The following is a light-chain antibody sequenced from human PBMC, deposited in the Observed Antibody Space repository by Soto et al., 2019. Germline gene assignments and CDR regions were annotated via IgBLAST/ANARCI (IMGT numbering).Light chain of an antibody. CDR3: QQRSNWQT. CDR2: DAS. CDR1: QSVSSY. V-gene: IGKV3-11*01. Sequence: EIVLTQSPATLSLSPGERATLSCRASQSVSSYLAWYQQKPGQAPRLLIYDASNRATGIPARFSGSGSGTDFTLTISSLEPEDFAVYYCQQRSNWQTFGQGTTLEIK. J-gene: IGKJ2*01.